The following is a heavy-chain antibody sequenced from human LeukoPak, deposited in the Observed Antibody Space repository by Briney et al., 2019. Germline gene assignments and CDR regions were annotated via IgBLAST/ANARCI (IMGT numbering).Heavy chain of an antibody. CDR1: GGSLSSGTFY. CDR3: ARVGGYSGSYYYFDN. Sequence: SQTLSLACTVSGGSLSSGTFYWSWIRQPPGKGLEWIGRVYTSGSTDYNSSFMSRVTISIDTSKNQFFLNLSSVTAADTAVYYCARVGGYSGSYYYFDNWGQGTLVTVSS. CDR2: VYTSGST. J-gene: IGHJ4*02. D-gene: IGHD1-26*01. V-gene: IGHV4-61*02.